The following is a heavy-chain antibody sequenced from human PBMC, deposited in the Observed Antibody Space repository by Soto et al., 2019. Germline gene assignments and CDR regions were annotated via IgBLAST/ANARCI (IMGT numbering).Heavy chain of an antibody. J-gene: IGHJ5*02. Sequence: QVQLQESGPGLVKPSETLSLTCTVSGGSISSYYWSWIRQPPGKGLEWIGYIYYSGSTNYNPSLKSRVTISVDTSKNQFSLKLSSVTAADTAVYYCAREIQEVGKTYNWFDPWGQGTLVTVSS. CDR2: IYYSGST. CDR3: AREIQEVGKTYNWFDP. V-gene: IGHV4-59*01. D-gene: IGHD5-18*01. CDR1: GGSISSYY.